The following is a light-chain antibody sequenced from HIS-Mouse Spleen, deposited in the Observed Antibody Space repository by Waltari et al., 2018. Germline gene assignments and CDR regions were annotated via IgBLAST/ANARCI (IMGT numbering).Light chain of an antibody. CDR2: EDS. V-gene: IGLV3-10*01. J-gene: IGLJ2*01. CDR3: YSTDSSGNHRV. Sequence: SYELTQPPSVSVSPGQTARITCSGDALPKKYAYWYQQKSGQAPVLVIYEDSNRPSGIPERFSGSSSGTMATLTISGAQVEDEADYSCYSTDSSGNHRVFGGGTKLTVL. CDR1: ALPKKY.